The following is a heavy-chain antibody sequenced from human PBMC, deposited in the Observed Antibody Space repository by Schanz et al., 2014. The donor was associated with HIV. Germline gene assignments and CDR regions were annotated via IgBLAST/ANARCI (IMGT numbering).Heavy chain of an antibody. CDR1: GFTFSAYS. V-gene: IGHV3-21*01. J-gene: IGHJ4*02. D-gene: IGHD3-10*01. CDR3: ARDSGPGIY. CDR2: ISRDPSYI. Sequence: EVQLVETGGGLIQPGESLRLACAASGFTFSAYSMKWVRQAPGKGLEWVSSISRDPSYIYYADSVRGRFTISRDNAKNSLYLQMSSLRADDTAVYYCARDSGPGIYWGQGTLVTVSS.